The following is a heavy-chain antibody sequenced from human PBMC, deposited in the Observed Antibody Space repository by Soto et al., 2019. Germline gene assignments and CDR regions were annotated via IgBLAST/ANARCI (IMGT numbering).Heavy chain of an antibody. J-gene: IGHJ5*02. D-gene: IGHD1-26*01. V-gene: IGHV4-4*02. CDR1: GGSISSSNW. Sequence: SETLSLTCAVSGGSISSSNWWSWVRQPPGKGLEWIGEIYHSGSTNYNPSLKSRVTISVDKSKNQFSLKLSSVTAADTAVYYCARDPFGGWENWFDPWGQGTLVTVSS. CDR3: ARDPFGGWENWFDP. CDR2: IYHSGST.